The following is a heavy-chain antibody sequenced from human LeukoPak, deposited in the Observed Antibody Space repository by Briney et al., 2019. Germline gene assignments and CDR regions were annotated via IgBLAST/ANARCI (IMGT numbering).Heavy chain of an antibody. D-gene: IGHD3-16*01. CDR2: ISGSGGST. CDR3: ARVPYWAGGYMDV. Sequence: GGSLRLSCAASGFTFSSYAMSWVRQAPGKGLEWVSAISGSGGSTYYADSVKGRFTISRDNAKNSLYLQMNSLRAEDTAVYYCARVPYWAGGYMDVWGKGTTVTVSS. V-gene: IGHV3-23*01. J-gene: IGHJ6*03. CDR1: GFTFSSYA.